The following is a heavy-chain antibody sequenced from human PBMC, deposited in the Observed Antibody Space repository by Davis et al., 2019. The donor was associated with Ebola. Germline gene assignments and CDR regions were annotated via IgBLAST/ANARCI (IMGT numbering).Heavy chain of an antibody. CDR3: AKDDVGEDYVWGSYRYTGIDY. V-gene: IGHV3-23*01. CDR2: NSGSGGST. Sequence: PGGSLRLSCAASGFTSSSYGMHWVRHAPGKGPEWVSANSGSGGSTYYADSVKGRFTISRDNSKNTLYLQMNSLRAEDTAVYYCAKDDVGEDYVWGSYRYTGIDYWGQGTLVTVSS. J-gene: IGHJ4*02. CDR1: GFTSSSYG. D-gene: IGHD3-16*02.